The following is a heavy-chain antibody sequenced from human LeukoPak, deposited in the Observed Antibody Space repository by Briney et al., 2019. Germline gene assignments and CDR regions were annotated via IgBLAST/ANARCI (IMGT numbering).Heavy chain of an antibody. D-gene: IGHD1-26*01. CDR3: ARDSALYSGSQDAFDI. CDR2: IYSGGST. Sequence: GGSLRLSCAASGFTVSSNYMSWIRQAPGKGLEWVSIIYSGGSTYYADSVKGRFTISRDNAKNSLFLQMSSLRAGDTAVYYCARDSALYSGSQDAFDIWGQGTMVTVSS. CDR1: GFTVSSNY. V-gene: IGHV3-53*01. J-gene: IGHJ3*02.